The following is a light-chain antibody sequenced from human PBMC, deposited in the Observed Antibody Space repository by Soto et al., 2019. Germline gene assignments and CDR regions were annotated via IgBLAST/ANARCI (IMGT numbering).Light chain of an antibody. CDR3: SSYTSSITPYV. CDR1: SSDVGGYNF. J-gene: IGLJ1*01. Sequence: QCALTQPASVSGSPGQSITISCTGTSSDVGGYNFVSWYQQHPGKAPKLMIYEVSNRPSGVSNRFSGSKSGNTASLTISGLQAEDEADYYCSSYTSSITPYVFGTGTKLTVL. V-gene: IGLV2-14*01. CDR2: EVS.